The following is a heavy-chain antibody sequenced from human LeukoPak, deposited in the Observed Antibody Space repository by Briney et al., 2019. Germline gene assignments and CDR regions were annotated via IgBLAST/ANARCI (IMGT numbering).Heavy chain of an antibody. CDR1: GFIFCNYN. Sequence: GGSLRLSCAASGFIFCNYNMNWVRQAPGKGLEGVSSISSGRPYIHYADSVKGRFTISRDNANNSLYLQMDSLTAEDTAVYYCARGGYSSGWYNYGMDVWGQGTTVTVSS. D-gene: IGHD6-19*01. V-gene: IGHV3-21*01. CDR2: ISSGRPYI. J-gene: IGHJ6*02. CDR3: ARGGYSSGWYNYGMDV.